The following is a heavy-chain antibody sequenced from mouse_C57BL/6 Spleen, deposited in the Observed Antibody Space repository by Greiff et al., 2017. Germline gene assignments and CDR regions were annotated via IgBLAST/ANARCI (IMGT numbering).Heavy chain of an antibody. D-gene: IGHD4-1*01. CDR2: IWRGGST. J-gene: IGHJ1*03. Sequence: VQLQQSGPGLVQPSQSLSITCTASGFSLTSYGVHWVRQSPGKGLEWLGVIWRGGSTDYNAAFISRLSIKNDNSMSQFFFKMNRLQADDTAIYYCARNPGVLTGRNFWYFDVWGTGTTVTVSS. CDR3: ARNPGVLTGRNFWYFDV. CDR1: GFSLTSYG. V-gene: IGHV2-2*01.